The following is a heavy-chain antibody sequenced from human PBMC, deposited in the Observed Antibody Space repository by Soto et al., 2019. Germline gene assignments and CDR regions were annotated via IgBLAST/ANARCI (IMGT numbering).Heavy chain of an antibody. CDR1: GGSISSSNW. V-gene: IGHV4-4*02. CDR2: IYHSGST. J-gene: IGHJ5*02. D-gene: IGHD3-10*01. CDR3: AREVTMVRGGRVSSWFDP. Sequence: SETLSLTCAVSGGSISSSNWWSWVRQPPGKGLEWIGEIYHSGSTNYNPSLKSRVTISVDKSKNQFSLKLSSVTAADTAVYYCAREVTMVRGGRVSSWFDPWGQGTLVTVSS.